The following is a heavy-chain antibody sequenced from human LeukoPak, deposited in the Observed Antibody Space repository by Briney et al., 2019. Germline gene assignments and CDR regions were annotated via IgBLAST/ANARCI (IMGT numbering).Heavy chain of an antibody. CDR3: ARGPLWGAVTGTDY. V-gene: IGHV1-8*01. D-gene: IGHD6-19*01. CDR1: GYTFTSYD. J-gene: IGHJ4*02. CDR2: MNPNSGNT. Sequence: ALVKVSCKASGYTFTSYDINWVRQATGQGLEWMGWMNPNSGNTGHAQKFQGRVTMTRNTSISTAYMELSSLRSEDTAVYYCARGPLWGAVTGTDYWGQGTLVTVSS.